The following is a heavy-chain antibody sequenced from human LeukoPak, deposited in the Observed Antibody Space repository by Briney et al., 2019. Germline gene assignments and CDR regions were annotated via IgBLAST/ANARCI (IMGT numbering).Heavy chain of an antibody. CDR1: GFTVGSNY. Sequence: GGSLRLSCAASGFTVGSNYMSWVRQAPGKGLEWVSVIYSGGSTYYADSVKGRFTISRDNSKNTLYLQMNSLRAEDTAVHYCARYYYDSSGYYYWFDPWGQGTLVTVSS. CDR3: ARYYYDSSGYYYWFDP. D-gene: IGHD3-22*01. J-gene: IGHJ5*02. V-gene: IGHV3-53*01. CDR2: IYSGGST.